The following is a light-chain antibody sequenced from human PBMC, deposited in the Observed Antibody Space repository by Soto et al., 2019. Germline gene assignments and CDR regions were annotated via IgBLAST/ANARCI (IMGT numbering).Light chain of an antibody. CDR1: QSVSSNY. CDR3: QQYNSYS. CDR2: GAS. J-gene: IGKJ1*01. Sequence: ESVLTQSPGTLSLSPGGRATLSCRASQSVSSNYLAWYQQKPGQAPRLLIYGASTRATGIPDRFSGSGSGTDFTLTISSLQPDDFATYYCQQYNSYSFGQGTKVDIK. V-gene: IGKV3-20*01.